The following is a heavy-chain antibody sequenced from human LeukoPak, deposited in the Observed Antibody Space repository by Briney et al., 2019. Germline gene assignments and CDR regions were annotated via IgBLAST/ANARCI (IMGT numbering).Heavy chain of an antibody. CDR2: IKEDETEK. Sequence: PGGSLRLSCAAPGFNFNVYWMSWVRQAPGKGLEWVANIKEDETEKNYVDSVKGRFTIYRDNAKNSVYLQMISLRVEDTAVYYCASGGHYFFDNWGQGTLVTVSS. D-gene: IGHD3-10*01. CDR1: GFNFNVYW. CDR3: ASGGHYFFDN. V-gene: IGHV3-7*01. J-gene: IGHJ4*02.